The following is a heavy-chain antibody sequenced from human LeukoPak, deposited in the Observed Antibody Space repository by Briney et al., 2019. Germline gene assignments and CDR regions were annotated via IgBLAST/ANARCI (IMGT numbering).Heavy chain of an antibody. J-gene: IGHJ4*02. D-gene: IGHD6-6*01. CDR3: AKGAPSSSSIFDF. V-gene: IGHV3-23*01. CDR2: LSGSGGDT. CDR1: GFTFGHNA. Sequence: PGGSLRLSCAASGFTFGHNAMAWVRQAPGKRLEWVSALSGSGGDTFYADSVKGRFTISRDNSKNTLYLQLSSLRPDDTAVYYCAKGAPSSSSIFDFWGPGTLVTVSS.